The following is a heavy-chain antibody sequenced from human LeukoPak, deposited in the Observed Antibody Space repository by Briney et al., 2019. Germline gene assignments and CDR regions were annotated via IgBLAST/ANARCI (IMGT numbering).Heavy chain of an antibody. CDR3: ARNYGRQGWFDP. CDR1: GYSISSGYY. V-gene: IGHV4-38-2*02. J-gene: IGHJ5*02. D-gene: IGHD4-17*01. CDR2: IYHSGST. Sequence: SETLSLTCTVSGYSISSGYYWGWIRQPPGKGLEWIGSIYHSGSTYYNPSLKSRVTISVDTSKNQFSLKLSSVTAADTAVYYCARNYGRQGWFDPWGQGTLVTVSS.